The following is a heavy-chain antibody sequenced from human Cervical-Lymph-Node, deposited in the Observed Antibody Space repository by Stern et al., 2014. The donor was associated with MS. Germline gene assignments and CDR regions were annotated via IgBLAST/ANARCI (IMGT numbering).Heavy chain of an antibody. J-gene: IGHJ4*02. CDR3: ARHVQGFDY. CDR1: GFSFTIYY. Sequence: EVQLVESGAEVKKPGASLKISCKLSGFSFTIYYIAWVRQMPGKGLEWVGVIYPYDSDTTCSLSFQGQVTISADKPITPAYLQWSSLRASDTAMYYCARHVQGFDYWGQGTLVTVSS. V-gene: IGHV5-51*04. CDR2: IYPYDSDT.